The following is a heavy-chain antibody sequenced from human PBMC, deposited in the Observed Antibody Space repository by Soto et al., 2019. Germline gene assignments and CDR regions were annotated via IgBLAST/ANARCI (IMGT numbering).Heavy chain of an antibody. CDR2: IYYSGNT. Sequence: PSETLSLTCTVSGGSISSSSYYWGWIRQPPGKGLEWIGSIYYSGNTYYNPSLKSRVTISVDTSKNQCSLKLSSVTAADTAVYYGAAIAAAGSDDPHSYYYYGMDVWGQGTTVTVSS. V-gene: IGHV4-39*01. CDR1: GGSISSSSYY. D-gene: IGHD6-13*01. J-gene: IGHJ6*02. CDR3: AAIAAAGSDDPHSYYYYGMDV.